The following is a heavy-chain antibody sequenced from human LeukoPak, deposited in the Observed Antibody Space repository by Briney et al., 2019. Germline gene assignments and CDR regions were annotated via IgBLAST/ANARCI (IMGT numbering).Heavy chain of an antibody. D-gene: IGHD6-13*01. CDR2: IYIGGRT. J-gene: IGHJ4*02. Sequence: PLETLSLSCTVSGGSISSSSYYWGWIRQPPGKGLVWIGSIYIGGRTYYHPSLKSRATISEDTSKNQFSLKLSSVTAADTAVYQCARRPGGHQLVRQSGPSNTSPHRTPYLDWGQGTLVTVS. V-gene: IGHV4-39*01. CDR3: ARRPGGHQLVRQSGPSNTSPHRTPYLD. CDR1: GGSISSSSYY.